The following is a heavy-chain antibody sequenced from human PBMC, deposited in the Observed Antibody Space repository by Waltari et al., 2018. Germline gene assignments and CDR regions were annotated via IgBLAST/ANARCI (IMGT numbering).Heavy chain of an antibody. CDR1: GDSLRTNNW. CDR2: VYGSGRT. CDR3: ARDRGRGLYLDS. V-gene: IGHV4-4*02. Sequence: QMPLQESGPGLVKPSGTLSLTSVFSGDSLRTNNWWSWVRQSPEKGLGWIGQVYGSGRTNYNPSFASRVDISLEMPINQFSLKVVAATAADTAVYYCARDRGRGLYLDSWGQGTLVTVSP. J-gene: IGHJ4*02. D-gene: IGHD2-15*01.